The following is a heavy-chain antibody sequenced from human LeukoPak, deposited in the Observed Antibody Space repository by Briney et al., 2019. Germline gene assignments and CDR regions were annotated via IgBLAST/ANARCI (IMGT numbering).Heavy chain of an antibody. CDR3: AREGRIVGGPFDY. CDR2: ISYDGSNK. D-gene: IGHD1-26*01. Sequence: PGGSLRLSCAASGFTFSSYAMHWVRQAPGKGLEWVAVISYDGSNKYYADSVKGRFTISRDNSKNTLYLQMNSLRAEDTAVYYCAREGRIVGGPFDYWGQGTLVTVSS. J-gene: IGHJ4*02. V-gene: IGHV3-30*04. CDR1: GFTFSSYA.